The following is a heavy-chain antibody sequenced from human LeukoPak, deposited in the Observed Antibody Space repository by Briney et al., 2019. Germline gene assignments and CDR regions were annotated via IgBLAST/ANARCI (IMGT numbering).Heavy chain of an antibody. J-gene: IGHJ3*02. V-gene: IGHV3-21*01. D-gene: IGHD2-2*01. CDR3: ARDQEWGIVVVPAARDAFDI. CDR2: ISSSSSYI. CDR1: GFTFSSYS. Sequence: GRSLRLSCAASGFTFSSYSMNWVRQAPGKGLEWVSSISSSSSYIYYADSVKGRFTISRDNAKNSLYLQMDSLRAEDTAVYYCARDQEWGIVVVPAARDAFDIWGQGTMVTVSS.